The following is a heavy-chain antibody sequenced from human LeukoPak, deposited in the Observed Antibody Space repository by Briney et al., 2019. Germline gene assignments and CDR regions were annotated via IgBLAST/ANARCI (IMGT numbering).Heavy chain of an antibody. CDR1: GASINGYF. Sequence: SETLSLTCSVSGASINGYFWNWVRQTPEKGLEWIGYVSHTGATTSNPNLKSRVSITMDTSKRQISLSLTSVTAADSALYYCARDRRGSYYTFDVWGPETIVSVS. CDR2: VSHTGAT. D-gene: IGHD1-26*01. V-gene: IGHV4-59*01. J-gene: IGHJ3*01. CDR3: ARDRRGSYYTFDV.